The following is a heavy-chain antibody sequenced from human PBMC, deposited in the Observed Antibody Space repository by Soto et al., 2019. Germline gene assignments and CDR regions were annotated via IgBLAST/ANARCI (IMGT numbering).Heavy chain of an antibody. CDR1: GGSISSSSYY. V-gene: IGHV4-39*01. D-gene: IGHD2-2*01. J-gene: IGHJ6*02. Sequence: PSETLSLTCTVSGGSISSSSYYWGWIRQPPGKGLEWIGSIYYSGSTYYNPSLKSRVTISVDTSKNQFSLKLSSVTAADTAVYYCATPPAGEYYYGMDVWGQGTTVTVSS. CDR2: IYYSGST. CDR3: ATPPAGEYYYGMDV.